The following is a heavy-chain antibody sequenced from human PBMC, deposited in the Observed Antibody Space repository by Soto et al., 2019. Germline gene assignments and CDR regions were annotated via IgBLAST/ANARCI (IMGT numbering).Heavy chain of an antibody. CDR2: IYHSGST. CDR1: GGSISSGGYY. Sequence: QVQLQESGPGLVKPSQTLSLTCTVSGGSISSGGYYWSWIRQHPGKGLEWIGYIYHSGSTYYNPFLKSRVTISVDTSKNPSSLKVSSVTAADTAVYYCAREAAGILNWFDPWGQGTLVTVSS. CDR3: AREAAGILNWFDP. V-gene: IGHV4-31*03. J-gene: IGHJ5*02. D-gene: IGHD6-25*01.